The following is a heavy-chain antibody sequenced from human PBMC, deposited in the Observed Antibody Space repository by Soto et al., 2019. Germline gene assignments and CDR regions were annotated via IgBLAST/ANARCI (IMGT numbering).Heavy chain of an antibody. CDR2: ISGSGGST. D-gene: IGHD2-2*01. CDR1: GFTFSSYA. J-gene: IGHJ3*02. Sequence: EVQLLESGGGLVQPGGSLRLSCAASGFTFSSYAMSWVRQAPGKGLEWVSAISGSGGSTYYADSVKGRFTISRDNSKNTLYLQMNSLSAEDTAVYYCAKLVYCSSTSCYGDDAFDIWGQGTMVTVSS. CDR3: AKLVYCSSTSCYGDDAFDI. V-gene: IGHV3-23*01.